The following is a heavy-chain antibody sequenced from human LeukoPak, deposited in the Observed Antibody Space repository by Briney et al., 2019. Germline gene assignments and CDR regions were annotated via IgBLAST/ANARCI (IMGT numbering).Heavy chain of an antibody. CDR2: IIPIFGAA. Sequence: GASVKVSCKASGGTFSSYAISWVRQAPGQGLEWMGGIIPIFGAANYAQKFQGRVTITTDESTSTAYMELSSLRSEDTAVYYCTPQRMPFHYYYYGMDVWGQGTTVTVSS. V-gene: IGHV1-69*05. D-gene: IGHD6-25*01. CDR1: GGTFSSYA. CDR3: TPQRMPFHYYYYGMDV. J-gene: IGHJ6*02.